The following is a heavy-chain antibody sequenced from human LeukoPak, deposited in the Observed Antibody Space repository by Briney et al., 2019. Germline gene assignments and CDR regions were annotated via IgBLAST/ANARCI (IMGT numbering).Heavy chain of an antibody. CDR3: ARGRRGITIFGVVISANWFDP. J-gene: IGHJ5*02. CDR2: IYSGGST. V-gene: IGHV3-53*01. CDR1: GFTVSSNY. D-gene: IGHD3-3*01. Sequence: PGGSLRLSCAASGFTVSSNYMTWVRQAPGKGLEWVSVIYSGGSTYYADSVKGRFTISRDNSKNTVYLQMNSLRAEDTAVYYCARGRRGITIFGVVISANWFDPWGQGTLVTVSS.